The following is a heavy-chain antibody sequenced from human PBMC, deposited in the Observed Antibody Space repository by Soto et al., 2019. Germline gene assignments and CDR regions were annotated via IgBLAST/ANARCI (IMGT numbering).Heavy chain of an antibody. J-gene: IGHJ3*02. CDR3: ARHSSPLRQYALDI. CDR1: GDSVSSNSAA. Sequence: SQTLSLTCAISGDSVSSNSAAWNWTRQSPSRGLEWLGRTYYRSKWYYDYAVSVESRITFNPDTSKNQISLQLNSVTPEDNGVYYCARHSSPLRQYALDIWGQGTMVTVSS. V-gene: IGHV6-1*01. D-gene: IGHD6-13*01. CDR2: TYYRSKWYY.